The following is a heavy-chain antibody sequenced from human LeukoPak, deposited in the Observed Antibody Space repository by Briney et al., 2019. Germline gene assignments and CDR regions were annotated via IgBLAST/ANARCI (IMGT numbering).Heavy chain of an antibody. CDR3: ARGPPAGY. V-gene: IGHV3-48*04. CDR1: GFTFSSYS. CDR2: ISSSSSTI. D-gene: IGHD1-14*01. Sequence: PGGSLRLSCAASGFTFSSYSMNWVRQAPGKGLEWVSYISSSSSTIYYADSVKGRFTISRDNAKNSLYLQMNSLRAEDTAVYYCARGPPAGYWGQGTLVTVSS. J-gene: IGHJ4*02.